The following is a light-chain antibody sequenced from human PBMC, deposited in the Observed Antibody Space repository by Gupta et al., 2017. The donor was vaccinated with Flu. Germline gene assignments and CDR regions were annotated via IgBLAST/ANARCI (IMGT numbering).Light chain of an antibody. V-gene: IGKV4-1*01. J-gene: IGKJ3*01. CDR1: QRLLYSSNHKNY. CDR3: QQYYRTLFS. Sequence: DIVMTQSPDSLTVSLGERATINCKSSQRLLYSSNHKNYLAWYQQKPGQSPRLLIYWASTRESGVPDRFRGSGSGTDFSLKISSLQPEDVAVYYCQQYYRTLFSFGPGTKVNVK. CDR2: WAS.